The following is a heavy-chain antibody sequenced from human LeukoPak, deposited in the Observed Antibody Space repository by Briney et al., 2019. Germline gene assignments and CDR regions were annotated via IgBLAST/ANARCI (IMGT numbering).Heavy chain of an antibody. J-gene: IGHJ5*02. D-gene: IGHD5-24*01. Sequence: SETLSLTCTVSGGSISSSSYYWGWIRQPPGKGLEWIGYIYYSGSTNYNPSLKSRVTISVDTSKNQFSLKLSSVTAADTAVYYCARDMATRSNWFDPWGQGTLVTVSS. V-gene: IGHV4-61*01. CDR1: GGSISSSSYY. CDR3: ARDMATRSNWFDP. CDR2: IYYSGST.